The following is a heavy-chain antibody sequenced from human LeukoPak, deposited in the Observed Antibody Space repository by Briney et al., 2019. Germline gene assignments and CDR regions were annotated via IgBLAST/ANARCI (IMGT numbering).Heavy chain of an antibody. CDR3: AKGYDSSGYLHDY. V-gene: IGHV3-30*18. J-gene: IGHJ4*02. CDR2: ISYDGSNK. Sequence: GGSLRLSCAASGSTFSSYGMHWVRQAPGKGLEWVAVISYDGSNKYYADSVKGRFTISRDNSKNTLYLQMNSLRAEDTAVYYCAKGYDSSGYLHDYWGQGTLVTVSS. D-gene: IGHD3-22*01. CDR1: GSTFSSYG.